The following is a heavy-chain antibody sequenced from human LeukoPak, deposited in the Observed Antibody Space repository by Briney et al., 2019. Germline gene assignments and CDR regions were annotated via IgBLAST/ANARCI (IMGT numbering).Heavy chain of an antibody. Sequence: ASVKVSCKASGYTFTSYDINWVRQATGQGLEWMGWMNPNSGNTGYAQKFQGRVTMTRNTSISTAYMELSSLRSEDTAVYYCAREMKYCSGGSCYSGAFDYRGQGTLVTVSS. CDR1: GYTFTSYD. V-gene: IGHV1-8*01. CDR3: AREMKYCSGGSCYSGAFDY. J-gene: IGHJ4*02. D-gene: IGHD2-15*01. CDR2: MNPNSGNT.